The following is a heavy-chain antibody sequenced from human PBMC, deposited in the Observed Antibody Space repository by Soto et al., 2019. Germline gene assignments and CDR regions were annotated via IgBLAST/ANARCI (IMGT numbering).Heavy chain of an antibody. CDR2: ISADGHDK. V-gene: IGHV3-30*01. J-gene: IGHJ2*01. Sequence: GKSIEWVTVISADGHDKYYSESVKGRFTMSRDNSKDTLYLQMDSLRTEDTAVYFCFLFQAEDSIRDTVPVSAFLLNRSSDL. D-gene: IGHD2-21*01. CDR3: FLFQAEDSIRDTVPVSAFLLNRSSDL.